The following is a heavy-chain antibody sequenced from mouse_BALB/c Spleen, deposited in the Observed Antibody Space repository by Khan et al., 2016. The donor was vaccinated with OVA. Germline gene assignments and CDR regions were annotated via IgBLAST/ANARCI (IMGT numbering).Heavy chain of an antibody. J-gene: IGHJ3*01. CDR2: ISSGGDYT. D-gene: IGHD4-1*01. Sequence: EVELVESGGDLVKPGGSLKLSCAASGFTFSSYSMSWVRQTPDKRLEWVASISSGGDYTYSPDSVKGRFTISRDNAKNTLYLQMSDLKSEDTAVYYCADHLTGSFAYWGQGTLVTVSA. V-gene: IGHV5-6*01. CDR1: GFTFSSYS. CDR3: ADHLTGSFAY.